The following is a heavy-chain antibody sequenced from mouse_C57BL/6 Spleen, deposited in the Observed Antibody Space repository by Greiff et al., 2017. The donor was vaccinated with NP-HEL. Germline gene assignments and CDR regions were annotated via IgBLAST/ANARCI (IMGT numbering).Heavy chain of an antibody. CDR3: ARGGSNWDDYFDY. CDR1: GYSITSGYY. V-gene: IGHV3-6*01. Sequence: VQLQQSGPGLVKPSQSLSLTCSVTGYSITSGYYWNWIRQFPGNKLEWMGYISYDGSNNYNPSLKNRISITRDTSKNQFFLKLNSVTTEDTATYYCARGGSNWDDYFDYWGQGTTLTVSS. CDR2: ISYDGSN. J-gene: IGHJ2*01. D-gene: IGHD4-1*01.